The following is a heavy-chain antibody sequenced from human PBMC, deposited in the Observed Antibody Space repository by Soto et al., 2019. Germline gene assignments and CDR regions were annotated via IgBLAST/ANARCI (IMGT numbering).Heavy chain of an antibody. CDR1: GGTFSSYA. CDR3: ARGPSSYYYDSSGYQPTRYYYYYYGMDV. CDR2: IIPIFGTA. V-gene: IGHV1-69*01. J-gene: IGHJ6*02. D-gene: IGHD3-22*01. Sequence: QVQLVQSGAEVKKPGSSVKVSCKAFGGTFSSYAISWVRQAPGQGLEWMGGIIPIFGTANYAQKFQGRVTITADESTSTAYMELSSLRSEDTAVYYCARGPSSYYYDSSGYQPTRYYYYYYGMDVWGQGTTVTVSS.